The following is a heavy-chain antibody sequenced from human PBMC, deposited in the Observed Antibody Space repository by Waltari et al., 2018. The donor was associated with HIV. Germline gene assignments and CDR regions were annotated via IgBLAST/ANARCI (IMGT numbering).Heavy chain of an antibody. CDR2: INPSGGST. V-gene: IGHV1-46*01. D-gene: IGHD6-6*01. Sequence: QVQLVQSGAEVKKPGASVKVSCKASGYTFTNYYIHWVRQAPGQGIEWMGIINPSGGSTTYAQKFQGRVTMTRDTSTSTVYMELSSLRSEDTAVYYCARGIPDMYSRSSGFRGMDVWGQGTTVTVSS. CDR1: GYTFTNYY. J-gene: IGHJ6*02. CDR3: ARGIPDMYSRSSGFRGMDV.